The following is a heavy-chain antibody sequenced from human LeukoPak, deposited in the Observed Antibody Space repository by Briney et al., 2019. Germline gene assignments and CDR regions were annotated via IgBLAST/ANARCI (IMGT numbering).Heavy chain of an antibody. D-gene: IGHD2-21*02. J-gene: IGHJ4*02. CDR1: GFTFSSYA. CDR3: AKAEHIVVVTATKGFDY. Sequence: PGGSRRLSCAASGFTFSSYAMSWVRQAPGKGLEWVSAISGSGGSTYYADSVKGRFTISRDNSKNTLYLQMNSLRAEDTAVYYCAKAEHIVVVTATKGFDYWGQGTLVTVSS. V-gene: IGHV3-23*01. CDR2: ISGSGGST.